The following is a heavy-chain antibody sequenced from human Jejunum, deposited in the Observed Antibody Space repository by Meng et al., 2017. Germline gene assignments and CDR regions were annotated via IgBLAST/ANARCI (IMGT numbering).Heavy chain of an antibody. V-gene: IGHV3-23*01. CDR3: AKDYTGGSYYFFDY. D-gene: IGHD1-26*01. CDR1: GFTFSDYA. J-gene: IGHJ4*02. Sequence: GGSLRLSCAASGFTFSDYAMSWVRQAPGKGLEWVSTISGYGGLTYYADSVEGRFLISRDKSTNTLYLQMNSLRAEDTAVYYCAKDYTGGSYYFFDYWGQGTLVTFSS. CDR2: ISGYGGLT.